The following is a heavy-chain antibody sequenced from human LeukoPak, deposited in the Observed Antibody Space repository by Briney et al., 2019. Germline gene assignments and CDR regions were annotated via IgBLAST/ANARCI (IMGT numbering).Heavy chain of an antibody. V-gene: IGHV3-11*01. Sequence: PGRSLRLSCAASGFTFSDYYMSWIRQAPGKGLEWLSYISSSGGTISYADSVKGRFTTSRDNAKNSLYLQMNSLRAEDTAVYYCASGIVGAIDAFDIWGQGTMVTVSS. CDR1: GFTFSDYY. CDR2: ISSSGGTI. CDR3: ASGIVGAIDAFDI. D-gene: IGHD1-26*01. J-gene: IGHJ3*02.